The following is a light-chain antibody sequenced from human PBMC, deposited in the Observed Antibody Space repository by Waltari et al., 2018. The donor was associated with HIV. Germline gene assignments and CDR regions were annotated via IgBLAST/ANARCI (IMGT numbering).Light chain of an antibody. CDR3: TAYKYSTRSYV. Sequence: QSALTQPASVSGSPGQSITISCIGSNNDVGVYNHVPWYQQHPDKAPKLLIYDVTNRPPGVSNRFSCSKSGNTASLAISGLQAEDEADYFCTAYKYSTRSYVFGTGTKVTVL. CDR1: NNDVGVYNH. CDR2: DVT. V-gene: IGLV2-14*03. J-gene: IGLJ1*01.